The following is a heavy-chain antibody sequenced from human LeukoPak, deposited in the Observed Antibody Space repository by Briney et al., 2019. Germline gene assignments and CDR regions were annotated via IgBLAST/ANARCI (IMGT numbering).Heavy chain of an antibody. CDR2: IFYSGST. CDR1: GGSIRSYY. J-gene: IGHJ5*02. V-gene: IGHV4-59*08. Sequence: SETLSLTCTVSGGSIRSYYWSWIRQPPGKGLEWIGYIFYSGSTIYNPSLKSRVTISADMSKNQYSLILSSVTAADTAVYYCARQNNRFDPWGQGTLVTVSS. CDR3: ARQNNRFDP.